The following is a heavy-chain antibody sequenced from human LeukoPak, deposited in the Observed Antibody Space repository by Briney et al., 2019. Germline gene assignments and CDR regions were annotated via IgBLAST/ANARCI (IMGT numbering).Heavy chain of an antibody. CDR3: ARGPMWARADY. D-gene: IGHD1-26*01. V-gene: IGHV4-59*01. Sequence: SETLSLTCTVSGDSISSYYCSWIRQPPGKGLEWIGYIYYSGSTNYNPSLKSRVTISVDTSKNQFSLKLSSVTAADTAVYYCARGPMWARADYWGQGTLVTVSS. J-gene: IGHJ4*02. CDR1: GDSISSYY. CDR2: IYYSGST.